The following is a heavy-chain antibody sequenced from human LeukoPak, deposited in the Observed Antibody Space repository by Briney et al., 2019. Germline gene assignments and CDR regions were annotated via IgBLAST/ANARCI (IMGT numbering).Heavy chain of an antibody. Sequence: ASETLSLTCTVSGGYISSYYWSWIRQPPGKGLEWIGYIYYSGSTNYNPSLKSRVTISVDTSKNQFSLKLSSVTAADTAVYYCARVMGGKNYYDSSGYYPNFDYWGQGTLVTVSS. D-gene: IGHD3-22*01. CDR1: GGYISSYY. V-gene: IGHV4-59*01. J-gene: IGHJ4*02. CDR2: IYYSGST. CDR3: ARVMGGKNYYDSSGYYPNFDY.